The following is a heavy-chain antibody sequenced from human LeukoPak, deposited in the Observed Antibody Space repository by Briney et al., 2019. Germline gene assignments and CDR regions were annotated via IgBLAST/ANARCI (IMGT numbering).Heavy chain of an antibody. V-gene: IGHV1-2*02. D-gene: IGHD3-16*01. CDR3: ARERTPIALKIMIIFDS. CDR2: INPHGGVT. J-gene: IGHJ5*01. Sequence: EASVKVSCKASGYTFTDYYIHWVRQAPGQGLEWMASINPHGGVTNSAQEFQGRVTVTRDASISTAYLELSGLRSDDTAVYYCARERTPIALKIMIIFDSWGQGTLITVSS. CDR1: GYTFTDYY.